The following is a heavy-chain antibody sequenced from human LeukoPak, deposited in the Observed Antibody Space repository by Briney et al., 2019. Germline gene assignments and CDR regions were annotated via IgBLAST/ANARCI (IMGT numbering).Heavy chain of an antibody. D-gene: IGHD3-10*01. CDR1: GFTLSNFG. CDR3: AKDQAGTWGLDY. V-gene: IGHV3-30*02. Sequence: GGSLRLSCAASGFTLSNFGMHWVRQAPGKGLEWVAFVRPDGSSNYYADSVKGRFTISRDISKNTLCLQMNSLGAEDTAFYYCAKDQAGTWGLDYWGQGTLVTVSS. J-gene: IGHJ4*02. CDR2: VRPDGSSN.